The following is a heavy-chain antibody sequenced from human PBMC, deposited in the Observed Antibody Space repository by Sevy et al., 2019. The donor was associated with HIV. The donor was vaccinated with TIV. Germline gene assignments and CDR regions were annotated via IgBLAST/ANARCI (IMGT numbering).Heavy chain of an antibody. CDR2: IRSKDYGGET. V-gene: IGHV3-49*03. CDR1: GFTFGDYV. Sequence: GSLRLSCTGSGFTFGDYVMSWFRQAPGMGLEWVGFIRSKDYGGETEYAASVKGRFTISRDDSKSIADLQMNSLKTADTAVYYCTRGYYYDSSGYSDYWGQGTLVTVSS. CDR3: TRGYYYDSSGYSDY. D-gene: IGHD3-22*01. J-gene: IGHJ4*02.